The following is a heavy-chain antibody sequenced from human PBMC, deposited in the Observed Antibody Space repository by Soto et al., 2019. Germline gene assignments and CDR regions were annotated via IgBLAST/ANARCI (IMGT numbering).Heavy chain of an antibody. J-gene: IGHJ6*02. CDR3: ARYGWLTPNNQVYYYGMDV. V-gene: IGHV1-18*01. CDR2: ISAYNGNT. Sequence: ASVKVSCKASGYTLTRYGIIWVRQAPGQGLEWMGWISAYNGNTNYAQKLQGRVTMTTDTSTSTAYMELRSLRSDDTAVYYCARYGWLTPNNQVYYYGMDVWGQGTTVTVSS. CDR1: GYTLTRYG. D-gene: IGHD3-22*01.